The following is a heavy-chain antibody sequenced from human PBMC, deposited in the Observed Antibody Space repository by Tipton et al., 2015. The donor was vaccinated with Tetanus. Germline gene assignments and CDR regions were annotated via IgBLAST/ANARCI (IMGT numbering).Heavy chain of an antibody. CDR2: ISPFNENV. V-gene: IGHV1-18*01. CDR3: AGGRGLGPHEYFEH. D-gene: IGHD3/OR15-3a*01. J-gene: IGHJ5*02. CDR1: GYTFTHYG. Sequence: QMQLVQSGAEVKKPGASVKVSCKASGYTFTHYGVNWVRQAPGQGLEWMGWISPFNENVNYAEKFQGRLTMTTDRSTATVYMDLRSLGSDDTAVDYCAGGRGLGPHEYFEHWGPGTLVTVSS.